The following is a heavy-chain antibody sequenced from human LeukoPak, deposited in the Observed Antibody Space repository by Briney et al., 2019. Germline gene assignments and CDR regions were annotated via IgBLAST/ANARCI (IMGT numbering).Heavy chain of an antibody. D-gene: IGHD3-3*02. V-gene: IGHV4-31*03. CDR3: ARVGFLERTRFDP. CDR1: GVSISSGGYY. CDR2: IYYSGST. Sequence: SQTLSLTCTVSGVSISSGGYYWSWIRQHPGKGLEWIGYIYYSGSTYYNPSLKSRVTISVDPSKNQFSLKLSSVTAADTAVYYCARVGFLERTRFDPWGQGTLVTVSS. J-gene: IGHJ5*02.